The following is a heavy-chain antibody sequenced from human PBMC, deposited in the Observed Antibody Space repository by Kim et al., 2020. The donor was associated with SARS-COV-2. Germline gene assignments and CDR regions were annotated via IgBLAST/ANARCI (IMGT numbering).Heavy chain of an antibody. Sequence: GGPLRLSCAASGLNFYIQYMTWIRQAPGKGLEWVSFIGGSDGVVSYADSVRGRFTISRDNARNTVYLQMNSLRVEDTAVYYCAPLHFYSSAHWGQGTLVTGS. V-gene: IGHV3-11*04. CDR1: GLNFYIQY. CDR3: APLHFYSSAH. J-gene: IGHJ4*02. CDR2: IGGSDGVV. D-gene: IGHD6-19*01.